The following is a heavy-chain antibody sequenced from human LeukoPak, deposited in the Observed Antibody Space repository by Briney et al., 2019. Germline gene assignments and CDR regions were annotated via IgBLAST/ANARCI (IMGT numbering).Heavy chain of an antibody. CDR2: IYSGGST. D-gene: IGHD3-22*01. CDR3: ARAGYYYDSSGYYYDY. J-gene: IGHJ4*02. V-gene: IGHV3-66*01. Sequence: PGGSLRLSCAASGFTVSSNFMSWVRQAPGKGLEWVSVIYSGGSTYYADSVKGRFTISRDNSKNTLYLQVNSLRAEDTAVYYCARAGYYYDSSGYYYDYWGQGTLVTVSS. CDR1: GFTVSSNF.